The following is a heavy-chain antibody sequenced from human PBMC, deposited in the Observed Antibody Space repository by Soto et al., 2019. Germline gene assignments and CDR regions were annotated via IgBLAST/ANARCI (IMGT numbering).Heavy chain of an antibody. CDR2: ISAYNGNT. CDR3: ARVPSSNYDWYYYMDV. D-gene: IGHD3-3*01. Sequence: GASVKVSCKASGYTFTSYGISWVRQAPGQGLEWMGWISAYNGNTNYAQKLQGRVTMTTDTSTSTAYMELRSLRSDDTAVYYCARVPSSNYDWYYYMDVWGKGTTVTVSS. CDR1: GYTFTSYG. J-gene: IGHJ6*03. V-gene: IGHV1-18*01.